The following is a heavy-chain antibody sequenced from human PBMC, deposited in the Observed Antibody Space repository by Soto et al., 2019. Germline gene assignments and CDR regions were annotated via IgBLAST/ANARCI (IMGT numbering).Heavy chain of an antibody. CDR2: IYYSGST. CDR1: GGSISSYY. V-gene: IGHV4-59*01. Sequence: SETLSLTCTVSGGSISSYYWSWIRQPPGKGLEWIGYIYYSGSTNYNPSLKSRVTISVDTSKNQFSLKLSSVTAADTAVYYCARYTKYYYDSSGSYYFDHWGQGTLVTVSS. CDR3: ARYTKYYYDSSGSYYFDH. D-gene: IGHD3-22*01. J-gene: IGHJ4*02.